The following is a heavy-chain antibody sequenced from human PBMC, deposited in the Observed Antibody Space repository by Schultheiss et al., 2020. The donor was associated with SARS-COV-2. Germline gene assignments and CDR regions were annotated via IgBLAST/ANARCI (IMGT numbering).Heavy chain of an antibody. CDR3: ARGPRNWFDP. V-gene: IGHV4-61*08. CDR1: GGSISSGDYY. J-gene: IGHJ5*02. CDR2: INHSGST. Sequence: SETLSLTCTVSGGSISSGDYYWSWIRQPPGKGLEWIGEINHSGSTNYNPSLKSRVTISVDRSKNQFSLKLSSVTAADTAVYYCARGPRNWFDPWGQGTLVTVSS.